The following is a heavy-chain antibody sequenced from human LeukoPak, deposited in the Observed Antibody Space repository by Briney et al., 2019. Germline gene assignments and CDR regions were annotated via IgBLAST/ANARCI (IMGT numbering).Heavy chain of an antibody. V-gene: IGHV3-23*01. Sequence: HPGGSLRLSCAASGFTFSSFSMNWVRQAPGKGLEWVSTLSPSGAATYYADSVKGRFTISRDNSQNTLYLQMNSLRAEDTAIYYCAKKGYASSGTYSYYFDYWGQGALVTVSS. J-gene: IGHJ4*02. CDR2: LSPSGAAT. D-gene: IGHD3-10*01. CDR1: GFTFSSFS. CDR3: AKKGYASSGTYSYYFDY.